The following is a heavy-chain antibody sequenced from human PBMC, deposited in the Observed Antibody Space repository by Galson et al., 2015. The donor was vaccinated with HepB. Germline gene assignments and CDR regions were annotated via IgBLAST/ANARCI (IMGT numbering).Heavy chain of an antibody. V-gene: IGHV3-53*01. CDR3: ARDSNLAHFDY. D-gene: IGHD1-14*01. Sequence: SLRLSCAASGFAVSVNYMSWVRQAPGKGLEWVSVIYSGGSTYYADSVKGRFTISRDNSKNTLYLQMNSLRAEDTAVYYCARDSNLAHFDYWGQGTLVTVSS. CDR2: IYSGGST. J-gene: IGHJ4*02. CDR1: GFAVSVNY.